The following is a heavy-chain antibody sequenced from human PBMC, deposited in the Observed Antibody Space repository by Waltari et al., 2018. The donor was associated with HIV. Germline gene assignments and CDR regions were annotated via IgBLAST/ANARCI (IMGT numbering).Heavy chain of an antibody. Sequence: QVQLQQWGAGLLKPSETLSLTCAVYGGSFSGYYWRWIRQPPGKGLEWIGEINHSGSTNYNPSLKSRVTISVDTSKNQFSLKLSSVTAADTAVYYCARGGGCSSTSCYIRAGPNWFDPWGQGTLVTVSS. CDR2: INHSGST. V-gene: IGHV4-34*01. D-gene: IGHD2-2*02. J-gene: IGHJ5*02. CDR1: GGSFSGYY. CDR3: ARGGGCSSTSCYIRAGPNWFDP.